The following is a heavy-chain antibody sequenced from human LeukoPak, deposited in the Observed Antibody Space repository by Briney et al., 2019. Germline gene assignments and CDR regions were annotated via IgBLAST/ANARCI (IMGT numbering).Heavy chain of an antibody. D-gene: IGHD4-23*01. CDR3: ARLNSGNPRGILY. J-gene: IGHJ4*02. CDR1: GYMFSAYY. V-gene: IGHV1-2*02. CDR2: INPNSGGT. Sequence: WASVKVSCKASGYMFSAYYINWVRQSPGLGLEWLGWINPNSGGTNYAQKFQGRVSMTSDSSISTAYLELNSLRSDDTAIYFCARLNSGNPRGILYWGQGSLVTVSS.